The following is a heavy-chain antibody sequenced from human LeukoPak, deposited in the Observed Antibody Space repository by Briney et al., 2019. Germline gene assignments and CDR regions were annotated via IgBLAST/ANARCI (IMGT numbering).Heavy chain of an antibody. V-gene: IGHV4-39*01. D-gene: IGHD3-10*01. CDR2: INYSGST. CDR1: GGSISSSSYY. CDR3: ASGYYYYGSGSYPRY. J-gene: IGHJ4*02. Sequence: PSETLSLTCTVSGGSISSSSYYWGWIRQPPGKGLEWIGSINYSGSTYYNLSLKSRVTISVDTSKNQFSLKLSAVAAADTAVYCCASGYYYYGSGSYPRYWGQGTLVTVSS.